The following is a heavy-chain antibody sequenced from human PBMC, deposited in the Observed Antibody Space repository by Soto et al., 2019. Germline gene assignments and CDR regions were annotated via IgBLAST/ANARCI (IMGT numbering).Heavy chain of an antibody. CDR2: MYYGGRT. J-gene: IGHJ5*02. D-gene: IGHD2-15*01. V-gene: IGHV4-59*08. CDR1: GGSISSYY. CDR3: ARGTPSPLIVRSSRGPWFAP. Sequence: QVQLQQSGPGLVKSSETLSLTCTVSGGSISSYYWSWIRQPPGKGLEWIGYMYYGGRTNYNPSLKSRVTISVDTSKMQVSLKLISVTAADTAVYFCARGTPSPLIVRSSRGPWFAPWGQGTLVTVSS.